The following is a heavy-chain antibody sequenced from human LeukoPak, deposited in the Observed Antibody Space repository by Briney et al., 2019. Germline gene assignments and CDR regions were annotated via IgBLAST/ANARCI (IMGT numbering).Heavy chain of an antibody. D-gene: IGHD2-15*01. CDR1: GFTFNSYT. V-gene: IGHV3-64*01. Sequence: SGGSLRLSCAASGFTFNSYTMHWVRQAPGKGLEYVSAISSNGGSTYYANSVKGRFTISRDNSKNTLYLQMGSLGAEDMAVYYCARERVDCSGGNCLYYFDYWGQGTLVTVSS. J-gene: IGHJ4*02. CDR3: ARERVDCSGGNCLYYFDY. CDR2: ISSNGGST.